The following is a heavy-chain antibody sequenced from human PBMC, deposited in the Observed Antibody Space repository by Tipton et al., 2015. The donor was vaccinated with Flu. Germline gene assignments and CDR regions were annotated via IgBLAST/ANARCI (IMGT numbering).Heavy chain of an antibody. CDR3: ARASGIYYSTAWARPPDY. CDR2: ILYDGSNQ. V-gene: IGHV3-30-3*01. D-gene: IGHD3-10*01. CDR1: GFTFSSHA. J-gene: IGHJ4*02. Sequence: SLRLSCAASGFTFSSHAMHWVRQAPGKGLEWVAVILYDGSNQFYADSVKGRFTVSRDNLKNTLFLQMNSPRLEDTALYYCARASGIYYSTAWARPPDYWGQGTPVTVSS.